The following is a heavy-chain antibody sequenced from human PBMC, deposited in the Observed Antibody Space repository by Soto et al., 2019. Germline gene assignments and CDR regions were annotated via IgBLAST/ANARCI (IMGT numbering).Heavy chain of an antibody. CDR2: IYYTGST. Sequence: SETLSLTCTVSGGSISDNDYYWSWIRQPPGKGLEWIGYIYYTGSTNYNPSLNSRVTISLDMSKTQFSLKLSSVTAADTAVYYCARDYFDSSGYYWVDYWGQGTLVTVSS. J-gene: IGHJ4*02. D-gene: IGHD3-22*01. CDR1: GGSISDNDYY. CDR3: ARDYFDSSGYYWVDY. V-gene: IGHV4-61*08.